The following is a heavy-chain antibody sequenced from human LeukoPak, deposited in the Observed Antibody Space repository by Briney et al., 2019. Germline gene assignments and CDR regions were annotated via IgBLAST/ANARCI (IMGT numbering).Heavy chain of an antibody. D-gene: IGHD1-26*01. CDR2: ISWDSGSQ. J-gene: IGHJ3*02. V-gene: IGHV3-9*01. Sequence: GRSLRLSCVGTGFSLDDYAMHWVRQVPGKGLEWASSISWDSGSQAYADSVKGRFTISRDNAKNSLFLEMNSLRPEDTAFYYCIKDMGFDLLKDAFHIWGQGTLVTVSS. CDR1: GFSLDDYA. CDR3: IKDMGFDLLKDAFHI.